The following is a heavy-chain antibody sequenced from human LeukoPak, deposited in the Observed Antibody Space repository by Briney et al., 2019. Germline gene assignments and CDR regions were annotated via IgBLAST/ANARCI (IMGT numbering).Heavy chain of an antibody. V-gene: IGHV4-34*01. CDR1: GGSFSGYY. D-gene: IGHD5-18*01. J-gene: IGHJ4*02. Sequence: SETLSLTCAVYGGSFSGYYWSWIRQPPGKGLEWIGEINHSGSTNYNPSLKSRVTISVDTSKNQFSLKLSSVTAADTAVYYCARVRGYSYGYTNYWGQGTLVTVSS. CDR2: INHSGST. CDR3: ARVRGYSYGYTNY.